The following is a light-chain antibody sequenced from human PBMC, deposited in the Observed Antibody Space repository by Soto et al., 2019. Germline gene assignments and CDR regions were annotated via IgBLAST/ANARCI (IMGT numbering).Light chain of an antibody. Sequence: EIVLTQSPATLSLSPGESATLSCRASQSVRSYLAWYQQKPGQAPRLLIYDASNRATGIPARFSGGGSGTDFTLTISSLEPEDFAVYYCQQRSNWPRTFGQGTKLEIK. CDR3: QQRSNWPRT. V-gene: IGKV3-11*01. CDR2: DAS. CDR1: QSVRSY. J-gene: IGKJ2*01.